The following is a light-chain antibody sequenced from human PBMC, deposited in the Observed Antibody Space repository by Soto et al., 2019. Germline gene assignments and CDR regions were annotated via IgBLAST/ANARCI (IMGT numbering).Light chain of an antibody. J-gene: IGKJ4*01. Sequence: DIQMIQTPSTLSASVGDRVTITCRASQSIRTRLAWYQQKPGKAPKFLIYDASSLQSGVPSRFSGSGSGTEFTLTISSLQPDDFATYYCQQYNAYSPLTFGGGTKVDIK. CDR2: DAS. CDR3: QQYNAYSPLT. V-gene: IGKV1-5*01. CDR1: QSIRTR.